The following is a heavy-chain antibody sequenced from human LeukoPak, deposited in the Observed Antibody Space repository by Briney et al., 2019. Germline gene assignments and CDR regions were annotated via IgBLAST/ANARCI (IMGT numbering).Heavy chain of an antibody. V-gene: IGHV3-74*01. Sequence: GGSLRLSCAASGFTFSSYWMHWVRQAPGKGLVWVSRINSDGSDTNYADSVKGRFTISRDNAKSTVYLQMNGLGLEDTAVYFCARDLTGTLFDYWGQGTLVTVPS. J-gene: IGHJ4*02. CDR3: ARDLTGTLFDY. CDR2: INSDGSDT. D-gene: IGHD2-8*02. CDR1: GFTFSSYW.